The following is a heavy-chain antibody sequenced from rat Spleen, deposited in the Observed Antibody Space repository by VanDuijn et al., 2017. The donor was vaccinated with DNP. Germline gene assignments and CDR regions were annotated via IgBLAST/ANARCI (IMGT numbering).Heavy chain of an antibody. D-gene: IGHD5-1*01. J-gene: IGHJ3*01. V-gene: IGHV3-3*01. CDR2: INSAGSI. Sequence: EVQLQESGPGLVKPSQSLSLICSVTGYSITSSYRWSWIRKFPGHKLEWMGYINSAGSIEYNPSLKGRISITSDTSKNQFFLQVNSVATEDTATYYCARSGLGRGFAYWGQGTLVTVSS. CDR3: ARSGLGRGFAY. CDR1: GYSITSSYR.